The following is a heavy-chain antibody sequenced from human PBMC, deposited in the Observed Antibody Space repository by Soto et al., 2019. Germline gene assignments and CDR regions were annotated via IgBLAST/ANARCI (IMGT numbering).Heavy chain of an antibody. D-gene: IGHD4-17*01. CDR1: GYTFTSYG. CDR2: ISAYNGNT. Sequence: XSVKVSCNASGYTFTSYGISLVRHSPGQGLEWMGWISAYNGNTNYAQKLQGRVTMTTDTSTSTAYMELRSMRSDDTAVYYCARDYGDNHPLDYWGQGTLVTVSS. V-gene: IGHV1-18*01. J-gene: IGHJ4*02. CDR3: ARDYGDNHPLDY.